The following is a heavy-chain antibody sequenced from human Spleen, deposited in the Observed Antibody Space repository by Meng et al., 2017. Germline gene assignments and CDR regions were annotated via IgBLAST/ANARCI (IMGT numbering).Heavy chain of an antibody. J-gene: IGHJ4*02. D-gene: IGHD6-19*01. CDR2: ISGSGGST. CDR1: GFTFSHYS. V-gene: IGHV3-23*01. Sequence: GESLKISCAASGFTFSHYSMNWVRQAPGKGLEWVSAISGSGGSTYYADSVKGRFTISRDNSKNTLYLQMNSLRAEDTAVYYCAKDPPDLYSSGWKGIFDYWGQGTLVTVSS. CDR3: AKDPPDLYSSGWKGIFDY.